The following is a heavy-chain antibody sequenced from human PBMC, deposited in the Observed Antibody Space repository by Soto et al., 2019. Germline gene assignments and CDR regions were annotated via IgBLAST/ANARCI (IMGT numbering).Heavy chain of an antibody. Sequence: SETLSLTCTVSGDSINPYYWSWIRQPPGKGLEWIGYVYYNGDTNSNPSLKSRVSISVETSKNQFSLRLSSVTTADTAIYYCARYYCAGGTCYHFEHWSQGTRVTVSS. D-gene: IGHD2-15*01. V-gene: IGHV4-59*01. J-gene: IGHJ4*02. CDR2: VYYNGDT. CDR3: ARYYCAGGTCYHFEH. CDR1: GDSINPYY.